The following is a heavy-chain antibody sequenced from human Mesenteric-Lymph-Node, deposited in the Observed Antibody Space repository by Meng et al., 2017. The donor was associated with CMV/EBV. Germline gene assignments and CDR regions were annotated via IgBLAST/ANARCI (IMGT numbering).Heavy chain of an antibody. CDR1: GFTFSSHS. V-gene: IGHV3-21*01. Sequence: GESLKISCAGSGFTFSSHSMNWVRQAPGKGLEWVSSISSSSSYINYADSVKGRFTISRDNAKNSLYLQMNSPRVEDTAVYYCATETGPLAVAAAYYFDYWGQGTLVTVSS. CDR3: ATETGPLAVAAAYYFDY. CDR2: ISSSSSYI. J-gene: IGHJ4*02. D-gene: IGHD2-2*01.